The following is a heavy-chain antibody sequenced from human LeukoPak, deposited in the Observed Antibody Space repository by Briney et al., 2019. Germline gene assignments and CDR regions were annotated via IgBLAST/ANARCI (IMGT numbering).Heavy chain of an antibody. D-gene: IGHD6-13*01. CDR2: ISGSGSST. CDR3: AEIIAAAGTEYLNFQH. Sequence: GGSLRLSCAASGFTFSSYSMSWVRQAPGKWLEWVSLISGSGSSTYYADSVKGRFTISRDNSKNTMYMQMNSLRAEDTAVYYCAEIIAAAGTEYLNFQHWGQGTMVTVSS. V-gene: IGHV3-23*01. CDR1: GFTFSSYS. J-gene: IGHJ1*01.